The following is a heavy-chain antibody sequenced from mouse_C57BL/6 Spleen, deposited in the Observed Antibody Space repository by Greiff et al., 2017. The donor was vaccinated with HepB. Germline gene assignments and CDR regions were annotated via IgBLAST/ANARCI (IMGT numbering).Heavy chain of an antibody. J-gene: IGHJ1*03. D-gene: IGHD1-1*01. V-gene: IGHV2-2*01. Sequence: VQLQQSGPGLVQPSQSLSITCTVSGFSLTSYGVHWVRQSPGKGLEWLGVIWSGGSTDYNAAFISRLSISKDNSKSQVFFKMNSLQADDTAIYYCARRGYYYWYFDVWGTGTTVTVS. CDR1: GFSLTSYG. CDR2: IWSGGST. CDR3: ARRGYYYWYFDV.